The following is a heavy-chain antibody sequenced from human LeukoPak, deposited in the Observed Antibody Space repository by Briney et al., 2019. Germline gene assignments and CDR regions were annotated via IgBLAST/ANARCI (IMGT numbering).Heavy chain of an antibody. CDR1: GGFISGYH. D-gene: IGHD5-12*01. V-gene: IGHV4-59*01. CDR3: ARDLRSGYSPEGFSWPDP. CDR2: ISYTGTT. J-gene: IGHJ5*02. Sequence: PSETLSLTCSVSGGFISGYHWSWIRQAPGQGLEWIGYISYTGTTNYNPSLKSRVTISVDTSRNQFSLRLSSVSAADTALYYCARDLRSGYSPEGFSWPDPWGQGTLVTVSS.